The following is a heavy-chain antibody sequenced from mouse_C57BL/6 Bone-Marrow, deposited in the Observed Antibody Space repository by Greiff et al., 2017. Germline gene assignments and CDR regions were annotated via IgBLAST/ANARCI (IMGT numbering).Heavy chain of an antibody. V-gene: IGHV5-17*01. CDR1: GFTFTDYG. Sequence: VQLQQSGGGLVKPGGSLKLSCAASGFTFTDYGMHWVRQAPEKGLEWVAYISRGSSTIYYADTVKGRFTISRDNADNTPFLQLSSLRSEDTAMYYCARAPAVSPLDYWGQGTTLTVSS. J-gene: IGHJ2*01. CDR3: ARAPAVSPLDY. D-gene: IGHD1-1*01. CDR2: ISRGSSTI.